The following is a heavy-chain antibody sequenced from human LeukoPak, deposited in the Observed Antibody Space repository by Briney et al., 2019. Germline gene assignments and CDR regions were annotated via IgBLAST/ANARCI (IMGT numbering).Heavy chain of an antibody. CDR3: ARDRWPYYYDSSGYQYWYFDL. Sequence: ASVKVSCKASGYTFTGYYMHWVRQAPGQGLEWMGWINPNSGGTNYAQKFQGRVTMTRGTSISTAYMELSRPRSDDTAVYYCARDRWPYYYDSSGYQYWYFDLWGRGTLVTVSS. CDR1: GYTFTGYY. J-gene: IGHJ2*01. CDR2: INPNSGGT. D-gene: IGHD3-22*01. V-gene: IGHV1-2*02.